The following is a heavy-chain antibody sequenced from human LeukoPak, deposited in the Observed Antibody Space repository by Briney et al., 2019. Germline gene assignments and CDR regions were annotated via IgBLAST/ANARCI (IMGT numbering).Heavy chain of an antibody. Sequence: GGSLRLSCAASGLTFRSYAMNWVRQAPGKGLEWVSYISSSGSTIYYADSVKGRFTISRDNAKNSLYLQMNSLRAEDTAVYYCARGGRGLSPPIDAFDIWGQGTMVTVSS. J-gene: IGHJ3*02. V-gene: IGHV3-48*03. CDR1: GLTFRSYA. CDR2: ISSSGSTI. D-gene: IGHD3-16*02. CDR3: ARGGRGLSPPIDAFDI.